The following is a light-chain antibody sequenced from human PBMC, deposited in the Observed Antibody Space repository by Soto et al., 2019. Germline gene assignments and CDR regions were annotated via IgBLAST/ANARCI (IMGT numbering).Light chain of an antibody. CDR3: SSYTSSSTLSVV. CDR1: SSDVGGYNY. CDR2: EVS. J-gene: IGLJ2*01. Sequence: QSVLTQPASVSGSPGQSITISCTGTSSDVGGYNYVSWYQQHPGKAPKLMIYEVSNRPSGVSNRFSGSKSGNTASLTSSGLQAEDEADYYCSSYTSSSTLSVVFGGGTKVTVL. V-gene: IGLV2-14*01.